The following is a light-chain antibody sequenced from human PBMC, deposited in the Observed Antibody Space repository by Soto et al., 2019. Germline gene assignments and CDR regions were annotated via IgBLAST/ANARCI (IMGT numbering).Light chain of an antibody. CDR2: DAS. J-gene: IGKJ2*01. Sequence: DIQMTQSPSSLSASVGARVTITCRASQAISTYLNWYQFKPGKAPQLLIFDASSLQSGVPSRFSGSGSVADFTLTISSLQPEDFAAYYCQQSYSTPYTFDRGTKLEIK. CDR1: QAISTY. V-gene: IGKV1-39*01. CDR3: QQSYSTPYT.